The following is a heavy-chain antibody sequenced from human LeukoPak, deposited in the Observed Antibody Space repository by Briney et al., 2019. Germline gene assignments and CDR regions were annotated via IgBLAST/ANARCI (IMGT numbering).Heavy chain of an antibody. D-gene: IGHD3-22*01. CDR1: GFTFSSYS. V-gene: IGHV3-48*01. J-gene: IGHJ6*03. CDR3: ARMGYYDSSGRRGYMDV. Sequence: GSLRLSCAASGFTFSSYSMNWVRQAPGKGLEWVSYISSSSSTIYYADSVKGRFTISRDNAKNSLYLQMNSLRAEDTAVYYCARMGYYDSSGRRGYMDVWGKGTTVTVSS. CDR2: ISSSSSTI.